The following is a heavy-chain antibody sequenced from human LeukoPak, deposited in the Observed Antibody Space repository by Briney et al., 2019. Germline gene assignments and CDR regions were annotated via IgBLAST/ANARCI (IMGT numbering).Heavy chain of an antibody. CDR1: GFTFSTYG. CDR3: AKDRIGAALAIDY. J-gene: IGHJ4*02. V-gene: IGHV3-30*18. CDR2: ISYDGSNK. Sequence: GGSLRLSCAASGFTFSTYGMHWVRQAPGKGLEWVAVISYDGSNKYYADSVKGRFTISRDNSKNTLYLQMNSLRAEDTAVYYCAKDRIGAALAIDYWGQGTLVTVSS. D-gene: IGHD6-13*01.